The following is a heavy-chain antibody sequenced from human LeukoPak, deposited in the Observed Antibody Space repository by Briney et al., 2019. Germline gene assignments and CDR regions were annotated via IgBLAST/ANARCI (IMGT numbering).Heavy chain of an antibody. V-gene: IGHV4-59*01. CDR3: ASDYGSGSYRFDF. CDR2: IYYSGRT. CDR1: GGSLSSYS. Sequence: PSETLSLTCTISGGSLSSYSWSWIRQPPGKGLEWIGYIYYSGRTIYNPSLKSRVTMSLDTSKNQFSLKLSSVTAADTAVYYCASDYGSGSYRFDFWGQGTLVSVSS. D-gene: IGHD3-10*01. J-gene: IGHJ4*02.